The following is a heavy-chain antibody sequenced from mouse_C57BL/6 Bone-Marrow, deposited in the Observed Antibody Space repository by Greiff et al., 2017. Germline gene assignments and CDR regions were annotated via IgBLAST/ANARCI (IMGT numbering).Heavy chain of an antibody. CDR1: GFTFSSYA. Sequence: EVMLVESGGGLVKPGGSLKLSCAASGFTFSSYAMSWVRQTPEKRLEWVATISDGGSYTYYPDNVKGRFTISRDNAKNNLYLQMSHLKSEDTAMYYCAREGVRRAMDYWGQGTSVTVSS. J-gene: IGHJ4*01. CDR2: ISDGGSYT. D-gene: IGHD2-14*01. CDR3: AREGVRRAMDY. V-gene: IGHV5-4*01.